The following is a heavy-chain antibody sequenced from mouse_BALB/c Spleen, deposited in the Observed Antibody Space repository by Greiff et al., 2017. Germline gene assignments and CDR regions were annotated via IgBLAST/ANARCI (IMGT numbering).Heavy chain of an antibody. J-gene: IGHJ4*01. CDR2: ISSGGSYT. V-gene: IGHV5-9-3*01. Sequence: EVQVVESGGGLVKPGGSLKLSCAASGFTFSSYAMSWVRQTPEKRLEWVATISSGGSYTYYPDSVKGRFTISRDNAKNTLYLQMSSLRSEDTAMYYCARPLYYYAMDYWGQGTSVTVSS. CDR3: ARPLYYYAMDY. CDR1: GFTFSSYA.